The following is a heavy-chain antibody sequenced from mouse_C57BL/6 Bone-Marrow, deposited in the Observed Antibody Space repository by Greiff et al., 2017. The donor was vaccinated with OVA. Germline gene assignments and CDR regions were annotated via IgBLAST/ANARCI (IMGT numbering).Heavy chain of an antibody. CDR2: ISSGGSYT. CDR3: ARHEDWDYFDD. CDR1: GFTFSSYG. Sequence: EVKLMESGGDLVKPGGSLKLSCAASGFTFSSYGMSWVRQTPDKRLEWVATISSGGSYTYYPDSVKGRFTISRDNAKNTLYLQMSSLKSEDTAMYYGARHEDWDYFDDWGQGTTLTVSS. J-gene: IGHJ2*01. V-gene: IGHV5-6*01. D-gene: IGHD4-1*01.